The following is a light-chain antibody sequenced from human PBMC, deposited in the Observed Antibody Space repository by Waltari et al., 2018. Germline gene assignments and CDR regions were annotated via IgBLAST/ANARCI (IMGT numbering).Light chain of an antibody. Sequence: DVVMTQSPLSLPVTLGQPASISCRSSQSLVHSDGNTYLNWFQQRPGQSPRRLIYKVSNRDSWVPDISSGSGSGTDVTLKISRVEAEDVGVNYCMQGTHCPLTVGGGTKVEIK. CDR3: MQGTHCPLT. J-gene: IGKJ4*01. CDR1: QSLVHSDGNTY. V-gene: IGKV2-30*02. CDR2: KVS.